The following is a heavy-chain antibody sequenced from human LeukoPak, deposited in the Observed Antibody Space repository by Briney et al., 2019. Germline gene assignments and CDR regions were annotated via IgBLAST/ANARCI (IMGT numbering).Heavy chain of an antibody. CDR3: ARGHHPYYYGSGSYPKGGNWFDP. CDR2: IYHSGST. V-gene: IGHV4-34*01. CDR1: GGSFSGYY. Sequence: SETLSLTCAIYGGSFSGYYWSWIRQPPGKGLEWIGSIYHSGSTYYNPSLKSRVTISVDTSKNQFSLKLSSVTAADTAVYYCARGHHPYYYGSGSYPKGGNWFDPWGQGTLVTVSS. D-gene: IGHD3-10*01. J-gene: IGHJ5*02.